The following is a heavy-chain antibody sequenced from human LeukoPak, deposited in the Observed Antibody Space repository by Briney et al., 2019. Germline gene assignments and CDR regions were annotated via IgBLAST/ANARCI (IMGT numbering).Heavy chain of an antibody. J-gene: IGHJ5*02. V-gene: IGHV3-23*01. CDR2: ISGSGGST. Sequence: GGSLRLSCAASGFTFSSYAMSWVRQAPGKGLEWVSAISGSGGSTYYADSVKGRFTISRDNSKNTLYLQMNSLRAEDTGVYYCAKDPMVRGVIISYNWFDPWGQGTLVTVSS. D-gene: IGHD3-10*01. CDR3: AKDPMVRGVIISYNWFDP. CDR1: GFTFSSYA.